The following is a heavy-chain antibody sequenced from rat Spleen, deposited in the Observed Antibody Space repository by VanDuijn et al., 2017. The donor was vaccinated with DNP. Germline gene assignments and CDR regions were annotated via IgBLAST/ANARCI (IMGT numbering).Heavy chain of an antibody. V-gene: IGHV3-3*01. CDR1: GYSITSSYR. CDR2: INRAGST. Sequence: EVQLQESGPGLVKPSQSLSLTCSVTGYSITSSYRWNWIRKFPGNKLEWMGYINRAGSTNYNPSLKSRISITKDTSKSQFFLQVNSVTTEDTATYYCAHGYLDYWGQGVMVTVSS. CDR3: AHGYLDY. D-gene: IGHD1-4*01. J-gene: IGHJ2*01.